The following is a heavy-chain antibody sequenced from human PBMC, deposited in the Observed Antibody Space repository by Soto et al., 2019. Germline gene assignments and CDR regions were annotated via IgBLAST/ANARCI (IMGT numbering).Heavy chain of an antibody. Sequence: QVQLVDSGGKLVKSGGSLRPSCAASGYIFSDYYMTWIRQAPGKGLEWVSHISSSGITISYADSVKGRFTISRDNANNSLYLQMDSLRADDTAVYYCARGNRGFGFWFDSWGQGTPVTVSS. V-gene: IGHV3-11*01. CDR3: ARGNRGFGFWFDS. CDR1: GYIFSDYY. CDR2: ISSSGITI. D-gene: IGHD3-16*01. J-gene: IGHJ5*01.